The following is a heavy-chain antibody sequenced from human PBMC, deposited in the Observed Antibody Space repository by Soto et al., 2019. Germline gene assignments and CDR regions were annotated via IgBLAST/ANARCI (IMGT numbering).Heavy chain of an antibody. J-gene: IGHJ3*02. CDR1: GGSISSGGYY. D-gene: IGHD6-13*01. V-gene: IGHV4-31*03. CDR2: IYYSGST. Sequence: QVQLQESGPGLVKPSQTLSLTCTVSGGSISSGGYYWSWIRQHPGKGLEWIGYIYYSGSTYYNPSLKSRVTIAVDTSKNQFSLKLSSVTAADTSVYYCAREHKTGIDAFDIWGQGTRVTVSS. CDR3: AREHKTGIDAFDI.